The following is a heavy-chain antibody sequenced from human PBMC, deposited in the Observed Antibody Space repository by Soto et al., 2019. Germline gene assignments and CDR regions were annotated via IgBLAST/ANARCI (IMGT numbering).Heavy chain of an antibody. J-gene: IGHJ5*02. V-gene: IGHV1-3*01. CDR3: ARSSPVGATKFDP. CDR2: INAGNGNT. D-gene: IGHD1-26*01. Sequence: ASVKLSWKASRYALTSNAMHWVRQAPGQRLEWMGWINAGNGNTKYSQKFQGRVTITRDTSASTAYMELSSLRSEDTAVYYCARSSPVGATKFDPWGQGTLVTVSS. CDR1: RYALTSNA.